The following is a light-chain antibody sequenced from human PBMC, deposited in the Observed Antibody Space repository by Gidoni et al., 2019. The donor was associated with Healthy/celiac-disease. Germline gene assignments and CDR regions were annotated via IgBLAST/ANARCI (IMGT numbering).Light chain of an antibody. V-gene: IGKV1-39*01. CDR3: QQSYSTPFT. CDR2: AAS. J-gene: IGKJ5*01. Sequence: DIQMTQSPSSLSASVGDRVTITCRASQSISSYLNLYQQKPGKAPKLLIYAASSLQSGVPSRFSGSASGTDFTLTSSSLQPEDFATYYWQQSYSTPFTFGQGTRLEIK. CDR1: QSISSY.